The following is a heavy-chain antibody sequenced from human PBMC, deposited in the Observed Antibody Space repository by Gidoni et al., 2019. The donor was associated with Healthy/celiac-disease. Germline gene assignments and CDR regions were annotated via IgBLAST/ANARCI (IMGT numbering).Heavy chain of an antibody. V-gene: IGHV4-34*01. CDR2: INHRGST. J-gene: IGHJ4*02. CDR1: GGSFSGNY. CDR3: ARGRYNFDY. Sequence: QVQLQQWGAGLWKPSETLSLSCAVYGGSFSGNYWSWISQPPGKGLEWIGEINHRGSTIYNPSLKSRVTISVHTSKNQFSLKLRSVTAADTAVYYCARGRYNFDYWGQGTLVTVSS. D-gene: IGHD1-20*01.